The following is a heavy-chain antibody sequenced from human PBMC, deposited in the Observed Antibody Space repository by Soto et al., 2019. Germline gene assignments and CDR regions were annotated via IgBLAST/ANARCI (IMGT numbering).Heavy chain of an antibody. V-gene: IGHV1-69*13. CDR3: ARERRLAAAGTDYYYYYGMDV. CDR2: IIPIFGTA. Sequence: ASVKVSCKASGGTFSSYAISWVRQAPGQGREWMGGIIPIFGTANYAQKFQGRVTITADESTSTAYMELSSLRSEDTAVYYCARERRLAAAGTDYYYYYGMDVWGQGTTVTVSS. J-gene: IGHJ6*02. CDR1: GGTFSSYA. D-gene: IGHD6-13*01.